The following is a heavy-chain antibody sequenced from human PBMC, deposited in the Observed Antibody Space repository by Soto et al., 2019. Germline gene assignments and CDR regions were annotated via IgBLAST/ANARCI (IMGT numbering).Heavy chain of an antibody. CDR1: GYTLTELS. Sequence: ASVKVSCKVSGYTLTELSMHWVRQAPGKGLEWMGGFDPEDGETIYAQKFQGRVTMTEDTSTDTAYMELSSLRSEDTAVYYCATDYLPANWNYRRGGFDPWGQGTLVTVSS. V-gene: IGHV1-24*01. J-gene: IGHJ5*02. CDR3: ATDYLPANWNYRRGGFDP. CDR2: FDPEDGET. D-gene: IGHD1-7*01.